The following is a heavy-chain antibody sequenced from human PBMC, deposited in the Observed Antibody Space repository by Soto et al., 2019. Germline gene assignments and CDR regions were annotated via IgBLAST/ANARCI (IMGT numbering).Heavy chain of an antibody. CDR2: IFPADSDT. CDR1: GYSFTNSW. Sequence: PGESLKISCRASGYSFTNSWIAWVRQMPGKGLESMGIIFPADSDTRYSPSFQGQVTISADTSINTAYLQWTSLKASDTAMYYCTRLQADGTEGIDHWGQGTLVTVSS. J-gene: IGHJ1*01. V-gene: IGHV5-51*01. CDR3: TRLQADGTEGIDH. D-gene: IGHD2-8*02.